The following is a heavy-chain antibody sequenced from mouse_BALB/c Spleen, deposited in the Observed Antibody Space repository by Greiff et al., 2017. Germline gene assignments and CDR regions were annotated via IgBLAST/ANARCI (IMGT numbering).Heavy chain of an antibody. D-gene: IGHD1-1*01. V-gene: IGHV3-2*02. Sequence: EVKLMESGPGLVKPSQSLSLTCTVTGYSITSDYAWNWIRQFPGNKLEWLGYISYSGSTSYNPSLKSRISITRDTSKNQFFLQLNSVTTEDTATYYCARLYYGYAMDYWGQGTSVTVSS. CDR3: ARLYYGYAMDY. CDR2: ISYSGST. J-gene: IGHJ4*01. CDR1: GYSITSDYA.